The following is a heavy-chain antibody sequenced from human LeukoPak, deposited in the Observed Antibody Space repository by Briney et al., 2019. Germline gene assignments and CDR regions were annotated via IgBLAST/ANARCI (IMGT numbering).Heavy chain of an antibody. CDR2: IDTTGST. Sequence: PSETLSLTCSASGGSIRSYFWNWIRQPAGKGLEWIGRIDTTGSTNYNPSLKSRVTISVDTSKNQFSLKLSSVTAADTAVYYCARGRYCSGGSCYPSMDVWGKGTTVTVSS. CDR1: GGSIRSYF. D-gene: IGHD2-15*01. V-gene: IGHV4-4*07. CDR3: ARGRYCSGGSCYPSMDV. J-gene: IGHJ6*03.